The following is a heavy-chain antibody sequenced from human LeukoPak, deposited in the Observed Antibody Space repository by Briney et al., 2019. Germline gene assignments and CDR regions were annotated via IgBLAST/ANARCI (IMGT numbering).Heavy chain of an antibody. CDR1: GFTFSSYW. V-gene: IGHV3-74*01. CDR3: ARGWGGYLDY. Sequence: GGSLRLSCAASGFTFSSYWMHWVRQTPGKGLVWVSRISSDGSSASYADSVKGRFTISRDNAKNTLYLQMNSLRAEDTAVYYCARGWGGYLDYWGQGTLVTVSS. J-gene: IGHJ4*02. CDR2: ISSDGSSA. D-gene: IGHD3-3*01.